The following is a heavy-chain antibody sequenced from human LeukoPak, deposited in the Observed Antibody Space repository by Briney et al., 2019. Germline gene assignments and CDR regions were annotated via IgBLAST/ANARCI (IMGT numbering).Heavy chain of an antibody. CDR1: GFTFGDYG. V-gene: IGHV3-20*01. D-gene: IGHD5-18*01. CDR3: ARRSNRYSYGSNFDY. Sequence: PGGSLRLSCAAPGFTFGDYGMTWVRQAPGKGLELVSGINRNGGSIAYADSVKGRLTVSRDNAKNSLYLQMNSLRAEDTAFYHCARRSNRYSYGSNFDYWGQGTLVTVSS. CDR2: INRNGGSI. J-gene: IGHJ4*02.